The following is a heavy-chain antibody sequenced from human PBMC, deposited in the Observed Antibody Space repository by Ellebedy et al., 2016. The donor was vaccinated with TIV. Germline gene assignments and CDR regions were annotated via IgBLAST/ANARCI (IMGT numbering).Heavy chain of an antibody. V-gene: IGHV4-39*07. J-gene: IGHJ6*02. CDR3: VRGLGYCTNGVCRMDV. D-gene: IGHD2-8*01. CDR1: GGSVSSSTYY. Sequence: MPGGSLRLSCTVSGGSVSSSTYYWGWVRQPPGKGLEWLGSVHYSWSTYYHPSPGHRVTISADTSKNQFSLNLTSVTAADTAVYYCVRGLGYCTNGVCRMDVWGQGTTVTVSS. CDR2: VHYSWST.